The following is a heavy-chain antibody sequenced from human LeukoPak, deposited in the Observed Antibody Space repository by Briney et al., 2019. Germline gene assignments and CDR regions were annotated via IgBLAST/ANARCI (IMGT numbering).Heavy chain of an antibody. D-gene: IGHD1-26*01. J-gene: IGHJ4*02. Sequence: SETLSLTCAVYGGSFSGYYWSWIRQPPGKGLEWIEKINHSGRTNYNPSLKSRVTISVDTSKNQFSLKLSSVTAADTAVYYCARSEWELPYYFDYWGQGTLVTVSS. V-gene: IGHV4-34*01. CDR1: GGSFSGYY. CDR3: ARSEWELPYYFDY. CDR2: INHSGRT.